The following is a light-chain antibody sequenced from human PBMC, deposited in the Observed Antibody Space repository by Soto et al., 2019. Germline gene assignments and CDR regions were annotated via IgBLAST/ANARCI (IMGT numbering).Light chain of an antibody. V-gene: IGLV2-8*01. CDR2: EVS. Sequence: QSALTQPPSASGSPGQSVTISCTGTSSDVGAYKYVSWYQQYPGKAPKLMIYEVSKRPSGVPDRFSGSKSGNTASLTVSGIPAQDEADYYCTSYVGSNIWVFGGGTKVTVL. J-gene: IGLJ3*02. CDR3: TSYVGSNIWV. CDR1: SSDVGAYKY.